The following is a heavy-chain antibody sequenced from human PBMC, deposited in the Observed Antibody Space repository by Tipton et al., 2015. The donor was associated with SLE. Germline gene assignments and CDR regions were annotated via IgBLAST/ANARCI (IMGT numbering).Heavy chain of an antibody. Sequence: SLRLSCAASGFTFSSYAMHWVRQAPGKGLEWVAVISYDGSNKYYADSVKGRFTISRDNSKNTLHLQMNSLRAEDTAVYYCAREGNWAGEVDYWGQGTLVTVSS. D-gene: IGHD7-27*01. CDR1: GFTFSSYA. CDR3: AREGNWAGEVDY. V-gene: IGHV3-30*04. J-gene: IGHJ4*02. CDR2: ISYDGSNK.